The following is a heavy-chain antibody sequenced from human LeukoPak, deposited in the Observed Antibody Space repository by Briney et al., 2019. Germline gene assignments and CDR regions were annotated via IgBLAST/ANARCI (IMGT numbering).Heavy chain of an antibody. D-gene: IGHD3-10*01. J-gene: IGHJ5*02. V-gene: IGHV3-21*01. CDR1: GFTFSSYS. Sequence: PGGSLRLSCAASGFTFSSYSMNWVRQAPGKGLEWVSSISSSSSYIYYADSVKGRFTISRDNAKNSLYLQMNSLRAEDTAVYYCARARGDFNWFDPWGQETLVTVSS. CDR2: ISSSSSYI. CDR3: ARARGDFNWFDP.